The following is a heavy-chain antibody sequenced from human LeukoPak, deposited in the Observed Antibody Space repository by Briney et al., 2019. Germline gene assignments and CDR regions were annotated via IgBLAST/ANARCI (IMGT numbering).Heavy chain of an antibody. CDR2: IYYSGST. D-gene: IGHD6-6*01. CDR3: ARSIAARPPGAFDY. V-gene: IGHV4-39*01. J-gene: IGHJ4*02. CDR1: GGSISSSSYY. Sequence: SETLSLTCTVSGGSISSSSYYWGWIRQPPGKGLEWIGSIYYSGSTYYNPSLESRVTISVDTSKNQFSLKLSSVTAADTAVYYCARSIAARPPGAFDYWGQGTLVTVSS.